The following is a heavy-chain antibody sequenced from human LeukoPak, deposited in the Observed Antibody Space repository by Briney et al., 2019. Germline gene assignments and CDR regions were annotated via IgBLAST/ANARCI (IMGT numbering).Heavy chain of an antibody. D-gene: IGHD2-8*01. V-gene: IGHV4-4*07. CDR3: AREICTNGVCYTRGGFDP. CDR2: IYTSGST. J-gene: IGHJ5*02. CDR1: GGSISSYY. Sequence: SETLSLTCTVSGGSISSYYWSWIRQPAGKGLEWIGHIYTSGSTNYNPSLKSRVTMSVDTSKNQFSLKLSSVTAADTAVYYCAREICTNGVCYTRGGFDPWGQGTLVTVSS.